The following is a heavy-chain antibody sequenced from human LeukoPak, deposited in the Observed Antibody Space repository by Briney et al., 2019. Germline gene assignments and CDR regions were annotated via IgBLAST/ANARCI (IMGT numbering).Heavy chain of an antibody. V-gene: IGHV3-48*04. J-gene: IGHJ4*02. D-gene: IGHD1-26*01. Sequence: GGSLRLSCAASGFTFSSYGMRWIRQAPGKGLEWVSYISSSGSTIYYADSVKGRFTISSDNAKNSLYLQMNSLRAEDTAVYYCARGGNSASYLFDYWGQGTLVTVSS. CDR1: GFTFSSYG. CDR3: ARGGNSASYLFDY. CDR2: ISSSGSTI.